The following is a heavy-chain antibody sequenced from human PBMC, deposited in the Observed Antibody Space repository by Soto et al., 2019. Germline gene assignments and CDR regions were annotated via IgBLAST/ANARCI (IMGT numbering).Heavy chain of an antibody. Sequence: PGGSLRLSSAASGFTFSSYSMNWVRQAPGKGLEWVSSISSSSSYIYYADSVKGRFTISRDNAKNSLYLQMNSLRAEDTAVYYCARDPSGFDAFDIWGQGTMVTVSS. J-gene: IGHJ3*02. CDR2: ISSSSSYI. CDR3: ARDPSGFDAFDI. CDR1: GFTFSSYS. V-gene: IGHV3-21*01.